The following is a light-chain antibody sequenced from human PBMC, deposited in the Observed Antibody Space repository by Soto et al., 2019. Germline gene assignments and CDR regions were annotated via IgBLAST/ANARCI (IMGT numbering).Light chain of an antibody. Sequence: DIQMTQSPSTLSASVGDRVTITCRASQSISSWLAWYQQKPGKAPKLLIYKASSLESGVPSRFSGSGYGTEFTLTISSLQPDDFATYYCQPYSSYSRTFGQGTKVEIK. CDR2: KAS. V-gene: IGKV1-5*03. J-gene: IGKJ1*01. CDR3: QPYSSYSRT. CDR1: QSISSW.